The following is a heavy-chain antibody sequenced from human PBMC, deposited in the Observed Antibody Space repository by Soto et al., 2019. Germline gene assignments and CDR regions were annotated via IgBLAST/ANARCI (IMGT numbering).Heavy chain of an antibody. J-gene: IGHJ4*02. CDR1: GYTFTRYD. Sequence: QVQLVQSWAEVKKPGASVKVSCKASGYTFTRYDIYWVRQATGQGLEWMGWMNPNSGNTGYAQKFQGRVTMTRNTSIRTAYMELSSLRSEDTAVYYCARERSWSSDYWGQGTLVTVYS. CDR2: MNPNSGNT. V-gene: IGHV1-8*01. CDR3: ARERSWSSDY. D-gene: IGHD1-26*01.